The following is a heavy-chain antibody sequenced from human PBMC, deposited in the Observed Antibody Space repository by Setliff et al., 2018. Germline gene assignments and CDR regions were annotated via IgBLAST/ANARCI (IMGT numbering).Heavy chain of an antibody. V-gene: IGHV4-31*03. Sequence: SETLSLTCTVSGGSISSGGYYWSWIRQHPGKGLEWIGYIYYSGSTSYYNPSLKSRVTMSVDTSKNHVSLKLSSVTAADTAVYYCARGRIAERPGAIGYWGRGTPVTVSS. CDR3: ARGRIAERPGAIGY. CDR2: IYYSGSTS. CDR1: GGSISSGGYY. D-gene: IGHD1-1*01. J-gene: IGHJ4*02.